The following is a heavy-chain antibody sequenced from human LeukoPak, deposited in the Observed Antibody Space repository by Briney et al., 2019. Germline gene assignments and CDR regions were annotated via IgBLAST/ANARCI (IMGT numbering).Heavy chain of an antibody. CDR1: GFTFSSYA. Sequence: PGGSLRLSCAASGFTFSSYAMHWVRQAPGKGLEGVAVISYDGSNKYYADSVKGRFTISRDNSKNTLYLQMNSLRAEDTAVYYCARSEYYDSSGYPLDWGQGTLVTVSS. CDR3: ARSEYYDSSGYPLD. J-gene: IGHJ4*02. V-gene: IGHV3-30-3*01. CDR2: ISYDGSNK. D-gene: IGHD3-22*01.